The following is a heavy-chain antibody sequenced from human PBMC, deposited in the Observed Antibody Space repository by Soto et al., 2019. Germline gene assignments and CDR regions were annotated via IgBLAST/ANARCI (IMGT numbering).Heavy chain of an antibody. CDR3: ARDKEAYSSNWDYYYYGMDV. J-gene: IGHJ6*02. V-gene: IGHV3-30-3*01. D-gene: IGHD6-13*01. CDR1: GFPFNTYS. Sequence: GGSLRLSCVASGFPFNTYSIHWVRRAPGKGLEWVAIVSHDGNHRYYADSAKGRLTISRDNSKNTLYLQMDRLRPEDTAVYYCARDKEAYSSNWDYYYYGMDVWGQGTTVTVSS. CDR2: VSHDGNHR.